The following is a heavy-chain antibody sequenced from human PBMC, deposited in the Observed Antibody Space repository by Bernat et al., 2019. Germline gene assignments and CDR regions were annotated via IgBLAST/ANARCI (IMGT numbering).Heavy chain of an antibody. CDR3: AKDFSYSSGSYFAFHI. CDR2: ISYDGSNK. CDR1: GFTFSSYG. D-gene: IGHD6-19*01. Sequence: QMHLVESGGGVVQPGRSLRLSCAASGFTFSSYGMHWVRQAPGKGLEWVAVISYDGSNKYYADSVKGRFTISRDNFKNTLYLQMSSLRAEDTAVYYCAKDFSYSSGSYFAFHIWRQGTMVPVS. V-gene: IGHV3-30*18. J-gene: IGHJ3*02.